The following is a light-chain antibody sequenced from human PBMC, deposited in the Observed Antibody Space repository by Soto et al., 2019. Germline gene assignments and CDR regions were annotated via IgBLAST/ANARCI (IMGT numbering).Light chain of an antibody. V-gene: IGKV3-11*01. CDR3: QQRSNWHT. CDR2: DAS. CDR1: QSVYTY. J-gene: IGKJ2*01. Sequence: EIVLTQSPATLSLSPGERATLSCRASQSVYTYLAWYQQRHGQAPRLLIYDASNRATGIPARFSGSGSGTDFTLTISSLEPEDFAVYYCQQRSNWHTFGQGTKLEI.